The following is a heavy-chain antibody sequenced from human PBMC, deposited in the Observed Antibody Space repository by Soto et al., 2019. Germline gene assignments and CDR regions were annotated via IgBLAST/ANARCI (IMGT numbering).Heavy chain of an antibody. CDR3: ARGALGGYCSGCSCYQPFDY. J-gene: IGHJ4*02. D-gene: IGHD2-15*01. Sequence: QVQLVQSGAEVKKPGASVKVSCKASGYTFTGYYMHWVRQAPGQGLERMGWINPNSGGTNYAQKFQGWVTMTRDTSISTAYMELSRLRSDDTAVYYCARGALGGYCSGCSCYQPFDYWGQGTLVTVSS. CDR2: INPNSGGT. CDR1: GYTFTGYY. V-gene: IGHV1-2*04.